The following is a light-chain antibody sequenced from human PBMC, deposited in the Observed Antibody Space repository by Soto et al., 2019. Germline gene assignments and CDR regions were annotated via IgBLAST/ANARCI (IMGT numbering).Light chain of an antibody. V-gene: IGKV4-1*01. Sequence: DIVMTQSPDSLAVSLGERATINCKSSQSILNRSNNKNHLAWYQQKPGHPPELLIYLAYTRESGVPDRFSGSGSGTDFTLTISSLQAEDLAVYYCLQYSPTPYSFGQGTKLEIK. CDR2: LAY. CDR3: LQYSPTPYS. CDR1: QSILNRSNNKNH. J-gene: IGKJ2*03.